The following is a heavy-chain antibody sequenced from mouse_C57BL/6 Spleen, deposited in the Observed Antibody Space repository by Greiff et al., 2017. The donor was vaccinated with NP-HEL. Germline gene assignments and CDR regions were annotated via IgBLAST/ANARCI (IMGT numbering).Heavy chain of an antibody. CDR3: ARDYDYGSSYFDY. CDR2: IYPGDGDT. V-gene: IGHV1-82*01. Sequence: QVQLQQSGPELVKPGASVKISCKASGYAFSSSWMNWVKQRPGKGLEWIGRIYPGDGDTNYNGKFKGKATLTADNSSSTAYMQLSSLTSEDSAVYFCARDYDYGSSYFDYWGQGTTLTVSS. J-gene: IGHJ2*01. D-gene: IGHD1-1*01. CDR1: GYAFSSSW.